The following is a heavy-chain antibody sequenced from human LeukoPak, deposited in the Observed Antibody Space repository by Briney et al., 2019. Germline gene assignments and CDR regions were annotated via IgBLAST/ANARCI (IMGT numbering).Heavy chain of an antibody. CDR3: ARDTAGTGDY. D-gene: IGHD6-19*01. J-gene: IGHJ4*02. V-gene: IGHV3-33*01. Sequence: GGSLRLSCEASGFSFSGFVFHWVRQAPGRGLDWVAFIWSDGIFKDYADSVKGRFTISRDNSKNTVYLQMNSLRVDDTAVYYCARDTAGTGDYWGQGTLVTVSS. CDR2: IWSDGIFK. CDR1: GFSFSGFV.